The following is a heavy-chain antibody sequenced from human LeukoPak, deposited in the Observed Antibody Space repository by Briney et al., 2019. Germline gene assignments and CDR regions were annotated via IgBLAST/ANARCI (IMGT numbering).Heavy chain of an antibody. J-gene: IGHJ4*02. Sequence: SETLSLTCTVSGGSIRSSYYYWSWIRQHPGKGLEWIGYIYYSGSTYYNPSLKSRVTISVDTSKNQFSLKLSSVTAADTAVYYCAREGKVRGVTRNPFDYWGQGTLVTVSS. V-gene: IGHV4-31*03. CDR3: AREGKVRGVTRNPFDY. D-gene: IGHD3-10*01. CDR1: GGSIRSSYYY. CDR2: IYYSGST.